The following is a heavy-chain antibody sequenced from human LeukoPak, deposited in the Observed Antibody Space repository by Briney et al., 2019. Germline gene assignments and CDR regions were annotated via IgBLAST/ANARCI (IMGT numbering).Heavy chain of an antibody. V-gene: IGHV3-23*01. Sequence: GGSLRLSCAASGFTFSSYAMSWVRQAPGKGLEWVSAISGSGGSTYYADSVKGRFTISRDNSKNTLYLQMNSLRAEDTAVYYCAKGGGVRFLEWLLSTDYMDVWGKGTTVTVSS. CDR3: AKGGGVRFLEWLLSTDYMDV. CDR2: ISGSGGST. CDR1: GFTFSSYA. D-gene: IGHD3-3*01. J-gene: IGHJ6*03.